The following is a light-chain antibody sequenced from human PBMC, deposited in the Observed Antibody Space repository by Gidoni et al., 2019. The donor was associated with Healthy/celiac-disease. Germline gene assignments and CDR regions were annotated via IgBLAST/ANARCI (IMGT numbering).Light chain of an antibody. CDR1: QSVSSSY. J-gene: IGKJ5*01. CDR2: GAS. CDR3: QQYGSFFT. Sequence: EIVLTQSPGTLSLLPGERATLSCRASQSVSSSYLAWYQQKPGQAPRLLIYGASSRATGIPDRFSGSGSGTDFTLTISRLEPEDFAVYYCQQYGSFFTFXXXTRLEIK. V-gene: IGKV3-20*01.